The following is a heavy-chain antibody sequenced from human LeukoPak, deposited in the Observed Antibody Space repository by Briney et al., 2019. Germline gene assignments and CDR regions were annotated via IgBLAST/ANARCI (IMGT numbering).Heavy chain of an antibody. D-gene: IGHD4-17*01. V-gene: IGHV3-74*01. J-gene: IGHJ4*02. Sequence: GGSPRLSCAASGFTFSSYWMHWVRQAPGKGLVWVSRINSDGSSTSYADSVKGQFTISRDNAENTLYLQMNSLRAEDTAVYYCARESTEYYFDYWGQGTLVTVSS. CDR3: ARESTEYYFDY. CDR2: INSDGSST. CDR1: GFTFSSYW.